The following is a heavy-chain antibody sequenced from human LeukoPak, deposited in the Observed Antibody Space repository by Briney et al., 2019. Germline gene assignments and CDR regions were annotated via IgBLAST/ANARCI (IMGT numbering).Heavy chain of an antibody. D-gene: IGHD4-17*01. Sequence: GESLKISCKGSGYSFTSYWIGWVRQMPGKGLEWMGIIYPGDSDTRYSPSFQGQVTISADKSISTAYLQWSSLKASDTAMYYCARQEASVTKNKYFDYWGQGTLVTVSS. CDR1: GYSFTSYW. CDR2: IYPGDSDT. J-gene: IGHJ4*02. V-gene: IGHV5-51*01. CDR3: ARQEASVTKNKYFDY.